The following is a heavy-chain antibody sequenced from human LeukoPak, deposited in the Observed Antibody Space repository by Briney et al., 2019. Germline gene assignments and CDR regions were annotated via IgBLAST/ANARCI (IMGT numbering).Heavy chain of an antibody. CDR1: GYTFTSYG. Sequence: ASVKVSCTASGYTFTSYGISWGRQAPGQGLEWMGWISAYNGNTNYAQKLQGRVTMTTDTSTSTAYMELRSLRSDDTAVYYCARDNGIVGAISVDYWGQGTLVTVSS. CDR2: ISAYNGNT. J-gene: IGHJ4*02. D-gene: IGHD1-26*01. CDR3: ARDNGIVGAISVDY. V-gene: IGHV1-18*01.